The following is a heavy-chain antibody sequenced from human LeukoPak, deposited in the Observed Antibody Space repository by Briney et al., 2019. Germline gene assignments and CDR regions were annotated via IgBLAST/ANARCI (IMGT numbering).Heavy chain of an antibody. V-gene: IGHV1-69*13. CDR2: IIPIFGTA. CDR3: ARVRGSHYGGGSDY. Sequence: EASVKVSCKASGGTFSSYAISWVRQAPGQGLEWMGGIIPIFGTANYAQKFQGRVTITADESTSTAYMELSSLRSEDTAVYYCARVRGSHYGGGSDYWGQGTLVTVSS. D-gene: IGHD4-23*01. J-gene: IGHJ4*02. CDR1: GGTFSSYA.